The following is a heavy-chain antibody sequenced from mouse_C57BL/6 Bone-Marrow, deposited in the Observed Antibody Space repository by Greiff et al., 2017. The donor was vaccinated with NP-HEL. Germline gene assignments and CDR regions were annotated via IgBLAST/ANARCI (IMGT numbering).Heavy chain of an antibody. CDR2: ISYDGSN. V-gene: IGHV3-6*01. J-gene: IGHJ3*01. CDR3: ARPGPEAY. CDR1: GYSITSGYY. Sequence: EVQLVESGPGLVKPSQSLSLTCSVTGYSITSGYYWNWIRQFPGNKLEWMGYISYDGSNNYNPSLKNRISITRDTSKNQFFLKLNSVTTEDTATYYCARPGPEAYWGQGTLVTVSA.